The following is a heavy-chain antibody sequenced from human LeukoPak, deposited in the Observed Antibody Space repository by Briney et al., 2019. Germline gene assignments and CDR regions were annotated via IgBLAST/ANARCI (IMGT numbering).Heavy chain of an antibody. CDR2: IYYSGST. CDR1: GGSISSYY. CDR3: ASLSRDYCSSTSCSYYFDY. J-gene: IGHJ4*02. D-gene: IGHD2-2*01. Sequence: SETQSLTCTVSGGSISSYYWSWIRQPPGKGLEWIGYIYYSGSTNYNPSLKSRVTISVDTSKNQFSLKLSSVTAADTAVYYCASLSRDYCSSTSCSYYFDYWGQGTLVTVSS. V-gene: IGHV4-59*01.